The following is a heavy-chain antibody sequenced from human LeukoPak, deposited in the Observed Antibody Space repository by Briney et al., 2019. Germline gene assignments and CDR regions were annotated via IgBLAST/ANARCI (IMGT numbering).Heavy chain of an antibody. Sequence: SEALSLTCTVSGGSINDYYWYWLRQPPGQGLGWIGFIYYRGTTNNNPSLKSRVTTSIDTSKTQFSLTLSSVTAADTAIYYCAGVFSGRRPFELWGQGILVTVS. CDR3: AGVFSGRRPFEL. D-gene: IGHD3-10*01. CDR2: IYYRGTT. V-gene: IGHV4-59*03. CDR1: GGSINDYY. J-gene: IGHJ4*02.